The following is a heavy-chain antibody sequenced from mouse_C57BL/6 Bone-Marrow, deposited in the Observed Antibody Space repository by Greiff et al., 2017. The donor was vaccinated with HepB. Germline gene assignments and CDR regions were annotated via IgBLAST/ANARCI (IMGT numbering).Heavy chain of an antibody. CDR1: GYTFTSYW. D-gene: IGHD2-5*01. V-gene: IGHV1-69*01. CDR3: ARSNYGYYYAMDY. J-gene: IGHJ4*01. Sequence: QVHVKQPGAELVMPGASVKLSCKASGYTFTSYWMHWVKQRPGQGLEWIGEIDPSDSYTNYNQKFKGKSTLTVDKSSSTAYMQLSSLTSEDSAVYYCARSNYGYYYAMDYWGQGTSVTVSS. CDR2: IDPSDSYT.